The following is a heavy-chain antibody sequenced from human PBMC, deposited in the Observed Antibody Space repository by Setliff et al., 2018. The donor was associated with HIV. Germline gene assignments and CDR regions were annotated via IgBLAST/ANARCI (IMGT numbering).Heavy chain of an antibody. V-gene: IGHV4-61*09. J-gene: IGHJ4*02. Sequence: PSETLSLTCTVSGGSISSGGYYWSWIRQPAGKGLEWIGHIHTSGSTKYNPSLKSRVTISADTSKNQFSLNLSSVTAAETAVYYCARVGYHGSGRYSFDYWGQGTLVTVSS. CDR2: IHTSGST. CDR3: ARVGYHGSGRYSFDY. CDR1: GGSISSGGYY. D-gene: IGHD3-10*01.